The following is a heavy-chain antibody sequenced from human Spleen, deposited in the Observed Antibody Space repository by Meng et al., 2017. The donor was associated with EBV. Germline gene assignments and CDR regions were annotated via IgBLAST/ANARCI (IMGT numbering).Heavy chain of an antibody. Sequence: QLRLQGAGPGLVKPSETLSLTWTVPGGSISSSSYYWGWIRQPPGKGLEWIGRIYYSGSTYYNPSLKSRVTISVDTSKNQFSLKLSSVTAADTAVYYCARDFHYYDSSGYFDYWGQGTLVTVSS. CDR2: IYYSGST. CDR3: ARDFHYYDSSGYFDY. D-gene: IGHD3-22*01. CDR1: GGSISSSSYY. J-gene: IGHJ4*02. V-gene: IGHV4-39*07.